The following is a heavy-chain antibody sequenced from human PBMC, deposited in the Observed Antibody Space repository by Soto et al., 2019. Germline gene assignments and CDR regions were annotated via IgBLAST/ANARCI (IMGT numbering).Heavy chain of an antibody. CDR3: ARDWVMGCSGGSCYANWFDP. J-gene: IGHJ5*02. CDR1: RYTFTSYY. CDR2: INPSGGST. D-gene: IGHD2-15*01. V-gene: IGHV1-46*01. Sequence: QVQLVQSGAEVKKPGASVKVSCKASRYTFTSYYLHWVRQAPGQGLEWMGKINPSGGSTSYAQKFQCRVTMTRDTSTSTVYMELSSLRSEDTAVYYCARDWVMGCSGGSCYANWFDPWGQGTLVTVSS.